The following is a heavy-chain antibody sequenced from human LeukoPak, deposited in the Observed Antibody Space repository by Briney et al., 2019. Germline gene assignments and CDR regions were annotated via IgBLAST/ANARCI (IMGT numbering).Heavy chain of an antibody. CDR3: ARDRNHYYDKSYWFDP. V-gene: IGHV3-48*01. CDR1: GFTSSSYS. Sequence: GGSLRLSCAASGFTSSSYSMNCVRQSPGKGLEWVSYISSSSSTIYYADSVKGRFTISRDNAKNSLYLQMSSLRAEDTAVYYCARDRNHYYDKSYWFDPWGQGTLVTVSS. J-gene: IGHJ5*02. CDR2: ISSSSSTI. D-gene: IGHD3-22*01.